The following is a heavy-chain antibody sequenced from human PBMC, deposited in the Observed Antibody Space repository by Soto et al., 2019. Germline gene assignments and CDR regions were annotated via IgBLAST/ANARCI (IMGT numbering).Heavy chain of an antibody. J-gene: IGHJ4*02. D-gene: IGHD2-21*01. CDR2: INPSGGST. CDR3: SRDIARGGAR. CDR1: GYTFTTYY. Sequence: QVQLVQSGAEVKKPGASVQVSCKASGYTFTTYYIHWVRQAPGQGLEWMGVINPSGGSTDYAQKFQGRVTMTRDTSTNTVYMDLSSLRSEDTAVYYCSRDIARGGARWGQGTLVTVSS. V-gene: IGHV1-46*01.